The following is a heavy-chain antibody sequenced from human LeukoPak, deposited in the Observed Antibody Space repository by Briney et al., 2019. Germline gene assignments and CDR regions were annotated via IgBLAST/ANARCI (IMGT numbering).Heavy chain of an antibody. V-gene: IGHV3-48*01. Sequence: PGGSLRLSCAASGFIFSSYSMNWVRQAPGKGLEWVSYISSSSSTIYYADSVKGRFTISRDNAKNSLYLQMNSLRAEDTAVYYCAKDSRPVAGRPNFDYWGQGTLVTVSS. CDR1: GFIFSSYS. D-gene: IGHD6-19*01. J-gene: IGHJ4*02. CDR2: ISSSSSTI. CDR3: AKDSRPVAGRPNFDY.